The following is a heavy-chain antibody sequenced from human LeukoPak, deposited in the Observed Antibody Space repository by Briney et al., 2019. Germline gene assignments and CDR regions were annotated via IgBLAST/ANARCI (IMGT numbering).Heavy chain of an antibody. CDR3: ARGRSRDGYVLDY. J-gene: IGHJ4*02. D-gene: IGHD5-24*01. CDR2: IIPIFGTA. CDR1: GGTFSSYA. Sequence: SVKVSCKASGGTFSSYAISWVRQAPGQGLEWMGRIIPIFGTANCAQKFQGRVTITTDESTSTAYMELSSLRSEDTAVYYCARGRSRDGYVLDYWGQGTLVTVSS. V-gene: IGHV1-69*05.